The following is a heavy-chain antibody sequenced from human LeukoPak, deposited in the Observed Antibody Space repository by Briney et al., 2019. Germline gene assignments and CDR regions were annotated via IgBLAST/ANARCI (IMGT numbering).Heavy chain of an antibody. D-gene: IGHD6-6*01. CDR2: ISSSGGTI. CDR3: ARMRPELDY. V-gene: IGHV3-48*03. J-gene: IGHJ4*02. Sequence: GGSLRLSCAASGFTFSSYEMNWVRQAPGKGLEWVSYISSSGGTIYYADSVKGRFTISRDNPKNSLYLQMNSLRAEDTAVYYCARMRPELDYWGQGTQVTVSS. CDR1: GFTFSSYE.